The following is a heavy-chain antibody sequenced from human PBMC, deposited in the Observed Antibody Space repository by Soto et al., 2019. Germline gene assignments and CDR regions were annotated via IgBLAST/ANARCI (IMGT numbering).Heavy chain of an antibody. D-gene: IGHD3-22*01. Sequence: QVILAQSGAEVKKPGSSVKVSCKVSGCSFSSFSINWVRQAPGQRFEWMGGIIPSLGTANFTQKFQDRVTFTADESTATAYMTLSSLTSEDTAFYYCTSFDSNGYYPQNHYWGPGTQVTVSS. CDR3: TSFDSNGYYPQNHY. CDR2: IIPSLGTA. J-gene: IGHJ4*02. V-gene: IGHV1-69*01. CDR1: GCSFSSFS.